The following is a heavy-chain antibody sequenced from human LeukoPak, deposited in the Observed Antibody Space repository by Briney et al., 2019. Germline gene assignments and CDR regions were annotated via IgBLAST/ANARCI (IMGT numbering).Heavy chain of an antibody. V-gene: IGHV4-59*08. CDR3: ARSSVLGDYYYYMDV. CDR1: GGSISNSY. J-gene: IGHJ6*03. D-gene: IGHD3-16*01. CDR2: IYNSGST. Sequence: PSETLSLTCTVSGGSISNSYWSWIRQPPGKGLEWIGFIYNSGSTNYNPSLKSRVTISVDTSKNQFSLKLSSVTAADTAVYYCARSSVLGDYYYYMDVWGKGTTVTVSS.